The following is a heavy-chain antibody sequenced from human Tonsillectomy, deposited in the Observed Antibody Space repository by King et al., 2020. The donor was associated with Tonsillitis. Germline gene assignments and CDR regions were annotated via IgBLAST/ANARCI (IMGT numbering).Heavy chain of an antibody. CDR1: GGSISSGDYY. D-gene: IGHD1-26*01. CDR3: AREIVGATTSDFDY. J-gene: IGHJ4*02. CDR2: IYYSGST. Sequence: VRLQESGPGLVKRSQTLSLTCTVSGGSISSGDYYWSWIRQPPGKGLEWIGYIYYSGSTYYNPSLKSRVTLSVDTSQNQVSLKLSSVTAAATSVYYCAREIVGATTSDFDYWGQGTLVTVSS. V-gene: IGHV4-30-4*01.